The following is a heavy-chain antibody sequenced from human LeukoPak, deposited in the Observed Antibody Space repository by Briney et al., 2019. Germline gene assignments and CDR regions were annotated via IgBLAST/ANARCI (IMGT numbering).Heavy chain of an antibody. CDR3: ARGVDYSNYETENWFDP. CDR1: GFTFSNYS. J-gene: IGHJ5*02. CDR2: ISSSSSYI. Sequence: GSLRLSCAASGFTFSNYSMNWVRQAPGKGLEWVSSISSSSSYIYYADSVKGRFTISRDNAKNSLYLQMNSLRAEDTAVYYCARGVDYSNYETENWFDPWGQGTLVTVSS. D-gene: IGHD4-11*01. V-gene: IGHV3-21*01.